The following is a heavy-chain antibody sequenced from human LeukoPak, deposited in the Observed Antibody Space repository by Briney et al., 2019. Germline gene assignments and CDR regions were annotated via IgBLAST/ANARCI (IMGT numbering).Heavy chain of an antibody. D-gene: IGHD6-13*01. Sequence: ASVKVSCKASGYTFTGYYMHWVRQAPGQGLEWMGWISPNSGGTNYAQKFQGRVTMTRDTSISTAYMELSRLRSDDTAVYYCARSKDIAAAPVDYWGQGTLVTVSS. CDR1: GYTFTGYY. V-gene: IGHV1-2*02. J-gene: IGHJ4*02. CDR3: ARSKDIAAAPVDY. CDR2: ISPNSGGT.